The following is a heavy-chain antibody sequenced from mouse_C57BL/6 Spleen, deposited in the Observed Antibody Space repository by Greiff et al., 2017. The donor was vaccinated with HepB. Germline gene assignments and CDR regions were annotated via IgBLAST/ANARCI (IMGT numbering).Heavy chain of an antibody. D-gene: IGHD1-1*01. Sequence: EVKLEESGGGLVQPGGSMKLSCVASGFTFSNYWMNWVRQSPEKGLEWVAQIRLKSDNYATHYAESVKGRFTISRDDSKSSVYLQMNNLRAEDTGIYYCTADLLPSGFAYWGQGTLVTVSA. J-gene: IGHJ3*01. V-gene: IGHV6-3*01. CDR3: TADLLPSGFAY. CDR2: IRLKSDNYAT. CDR1: GFTFSNYW.